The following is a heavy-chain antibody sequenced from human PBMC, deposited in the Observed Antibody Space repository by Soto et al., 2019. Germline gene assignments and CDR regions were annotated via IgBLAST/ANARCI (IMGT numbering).Heavy chain of an antibody. CDR3: ARDLVDFWSGYSHY. J-gene: IGHJ4*02. Sequence: QVQLVQSGAEVKKPGASVKVSCKASGYTFTYYGISWVRQAPGQGLEWMGWIRAYNGYTYYAQKLQGRVTMTTDTSTSTAYMELRSLRSDDTAVYYCARDLVDFWSGYSHYWGQGTLVTVSS. V-gene: IGHV1-18*04. D-gene: IGHD3-3*01. CDR1: GYTFTYYG. CDR2: IRAYNGYT.